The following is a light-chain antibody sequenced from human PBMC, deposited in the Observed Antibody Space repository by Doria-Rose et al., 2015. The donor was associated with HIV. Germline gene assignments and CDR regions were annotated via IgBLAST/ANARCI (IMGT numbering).Light chain of an antibody. CDR2: WAS. CDR3: QQYYDTPS. CDR1: QSLLYTSKNY. J-gene: IGKJ3*01. Sequence: DIRVTQSPESLGMSLGERATLNYKSNQSLLYTSKNYLAWYQQKPGQPPKLLIYWASTRQSGVPARFSGSGSGTDFTLTISSLEAEDVAVYYCQQYYDTPSFGPGTTVDIK. V-gene: IGKV4-1*01.